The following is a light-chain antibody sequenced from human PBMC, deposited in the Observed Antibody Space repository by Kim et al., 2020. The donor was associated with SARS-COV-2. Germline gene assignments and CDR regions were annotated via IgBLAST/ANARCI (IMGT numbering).Light chain of an antibody. Sequence: GKTVTISCPRSSGSIASNYVQWDQQRPGSSPTTVIYEDNQRPSGVPDRFSDSIDSSSNSASLTISGLKTEDEADYYCQSYDSSNQVFGGGTQLTVL. J-gene: IGLJ3*02. CDR2: EDN. CDR1: SGSIASNY. V-gene: IGLV6-57*01. CDR3: QSYDSSNQV.